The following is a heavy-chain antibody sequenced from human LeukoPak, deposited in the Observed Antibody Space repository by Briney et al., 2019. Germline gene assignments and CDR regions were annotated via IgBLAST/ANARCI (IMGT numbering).Heavy chain of an antibody. V-gene: IGHV4-31*03. J-gene: IGHJ4*02. Sequence: SETLSLTCTVSGDSISSDGYYWRWVRQHPGKGLEYIGHIYDNGHTYYNPPLRGRVTIPVDTTKNHFSLKSSSVAVADTAVYYCARGRRFYYDSFIWGQGTLVSVSS. CDR3: ARGRRFYYDSFI. D-gene: IGHD3-22*01. CDR2: IYDNGHT. CDR1: GDSISSDGYY.